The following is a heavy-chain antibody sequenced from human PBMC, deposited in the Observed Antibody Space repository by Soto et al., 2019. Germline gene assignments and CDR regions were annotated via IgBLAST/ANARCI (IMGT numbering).Heavy chain of an antibody. D-gene: IGHD3-10*01. CDR2: ISYDGSNK. CDR1: GFTFSSYA. J-gene: IGHJ4*02. V-gene: IGHV3-30-3*01. Sequence: GGSLRLSXAASGFTFSSYAMHWVRQAPGKGLEWVAVISYDGSNKYYADSVKGRFTISRDNSKNTLYLQMNSLRAEDTAVYYCARDRGYGYFDYWGQGTLVTVSS. CDR3: ARDRGYGYFDY.